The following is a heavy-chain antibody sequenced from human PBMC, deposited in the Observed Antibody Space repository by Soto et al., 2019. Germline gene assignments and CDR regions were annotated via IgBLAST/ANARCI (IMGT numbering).Heavy chain of an antibody. CDR3: ARRIDTIAAAGSVAFDI. CDR2: ISGSGGST. V-gene: IGHV3-23*01. Sequence: GGSLRLSCAASGFTFSSYAMSWVRQAPGKGLEWVSAISGSGGSTYYADSVKGRFTISRDNSNNTLYLQMNSLRAEDTAVYYCARRIDTIAAAGSVAFDIWGQGTMVTVSS. D-gene: IGHD6-13*01. CDR1: GFTFSSYA. J-gene: IGHJ3*02.